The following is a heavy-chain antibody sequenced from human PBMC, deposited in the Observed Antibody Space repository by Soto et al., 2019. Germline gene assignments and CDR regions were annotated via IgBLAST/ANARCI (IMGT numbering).Heavy chain of an antibody. J-gene: IGHJ4*02. CDR3: SAPTEGWFNYFDY. Sequence: PSETLSLTCNVSGGSIRRSPYYWAWIRHPPRKGLVGFLSIIRSGDTYHYPSLKKRVTISADTSKNQYSLQITSVTAADTAVYYCSAPTEGWFNYFDYWGQGTLVTVSS. CDR2: IIRSGDT. CDR1: GGSIRRSPYY. V-gene: IGHV4-39*01. D-gene: IGHD3-10*01.